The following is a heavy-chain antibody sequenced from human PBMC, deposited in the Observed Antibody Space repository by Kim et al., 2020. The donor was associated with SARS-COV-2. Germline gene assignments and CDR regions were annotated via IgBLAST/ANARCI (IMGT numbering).Heavy chain of an antibody. D-gene: IGHD3-22*01. CDR2: ISSSSSYI. J-gene: IGHJ4*02. Sequence: GGSLRLSCAASGFTFSSYSMNWVRQAPGKGLEWVSSISSSSSYIYYADSVKGRFTISRDNAKNSLYLQMNSLRAEDTAVYYCARDPQTYYYDSSGYWGQGTLVTVSS. V-gene: IGHV3-21*01. CDR3: ARDPQTYYYDSSGY. CDR1: GFTFSSYS.